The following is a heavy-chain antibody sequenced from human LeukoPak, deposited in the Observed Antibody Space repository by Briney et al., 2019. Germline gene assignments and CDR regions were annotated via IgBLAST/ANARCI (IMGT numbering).Heavy chain of an antibody. Sequence: ASVKVSCKASGYTFTSYYMHWVRQAPGQGLEWMGIINPSGGSTSYAQKFQGRVTITADESTSTAYMELSSLRSEDTAVYYCASGMATINSFDYWGQGTLVTVSS. CDR2: INPSGGST. CDR1: GYTFTSYY. D-gene: IGHD5-24*01. V-gene: IGHV1-46*01. CDR3: ASGMATINSFDY. J-gene: IGHJ4*02.